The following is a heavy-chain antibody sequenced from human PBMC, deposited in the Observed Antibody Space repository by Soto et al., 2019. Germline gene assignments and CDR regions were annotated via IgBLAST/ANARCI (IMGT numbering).Heavy chain of an antibody. D-gene: IGHD1-26*01. CDR3: TTAERGGSYYSDY. J-gene: IGHJ4*02. CDR2: IKSKTDGGTV. V-gene: IGHV3-15*07. CDR1: GFTFTSAW. Sequence: EVQLVESGGGLVRPGESLRLSCAASGFTFTSAWINWVRQAPGKGLEWAGSIKSKTDGGTVDYGAPVKGRFTISRDDSKNTAYLQMNSLRNDDTAVYECTTAERGGSYYSDYGGQGTLVTVSS.